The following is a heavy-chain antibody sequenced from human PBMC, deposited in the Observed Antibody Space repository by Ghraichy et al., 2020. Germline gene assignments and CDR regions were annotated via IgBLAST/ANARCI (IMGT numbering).Heavy chain of an antibody. CDR2: INHSGST. CDR1: GGSFSGYY. CDR3: ASHDYSNPYYYYGMDV. V-gene: IGHV4-34*01. J-gene: IGHJ6*02. Sequence: SETLSLTCAVYGGSFSGYYWSWIRQPPGKGLEWIGEINHSGSTNYNPSLKSRVTISVDTSKNQFSLKLSSVTAADTAVYYCASHDYSNPYYYYGMDVWGQGTTVTVSS. D-gene: IGHD4-11*01.